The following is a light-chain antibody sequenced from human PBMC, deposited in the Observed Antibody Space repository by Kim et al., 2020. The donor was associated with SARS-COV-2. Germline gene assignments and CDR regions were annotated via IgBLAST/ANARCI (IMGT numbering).Light chain of an antibody. V-gene: IGLV1-47*01. J-gene: IGLJ2*01. CDR3: ATWDGSHVV. CDR1: SSNIGSNY. Sequence: QSVLTQPPSASGTPGQRVTISCSGSSSNIGSNYVYWYQQLPGTAPKLLIYRNNQRPSGVPDRFSGSKSGTSASLAISGLRSEDEADYYCATWDGSHVVFGGGTQLTVL. CDR2: RNN.